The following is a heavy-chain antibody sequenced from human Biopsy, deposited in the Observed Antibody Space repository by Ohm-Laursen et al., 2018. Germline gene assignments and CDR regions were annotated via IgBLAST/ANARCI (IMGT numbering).Heavy chain of an antibody. CDR2: ISYSGTT. J-gene: IGHJ2*01. CDR3: ARGVPHYDGSGFPLAGYWYFDL. Sequence: TLSLTCTVSGGSIGGGEYYWNWIRQHPGKGLEWIGFISYSGTTFYNPSLESLLTISIDTSKNHFSLNLRSVTAADMAVYYCARGVPHYDGSGFPLAGYWYFDLWGRGTLVTVSS. CDR1: GGSIGGGEYY. D-gene: IGHD3-22*01. V-gene: IGHV4-31*01.